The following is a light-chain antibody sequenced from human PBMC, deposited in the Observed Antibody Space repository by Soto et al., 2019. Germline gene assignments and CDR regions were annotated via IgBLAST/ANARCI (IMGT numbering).Light chain of an antibody. CDR2: DVI. CDR1: SSDVGVYNY. Sequence: QSALTQPRSVSGSPGQSVTISCTATSSDVGVYNYVSWYQQHPGKAPQLVIYDVIKRPSGVPYRFSGSKSGNTASLTISGLQAEDEADYYCCSYAGCTPGVFGGGTKLTVL. V-gene: IGLV2-11*01. CDR3: CSYAGCTPGV. J-gene: IGLJ3*02.